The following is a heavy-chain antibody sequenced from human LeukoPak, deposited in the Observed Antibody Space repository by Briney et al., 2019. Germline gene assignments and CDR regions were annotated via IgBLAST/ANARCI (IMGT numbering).Heavy chain of an antibody. J-gene: IGHJ4*02. V-gene: IGHV1-2*02. CDR3: ARRGGAYSHPYDY. CDR2: INPNSGGT. Sequence: ASVKVSCKASGYTFTGYYMHWVRQAPGQGLEWMGWINPNSGGTNYAQKFQGRVTMTRDTSISTAYMELSRLRSDDTAVYYCARRGGAYSHPYDYWGQGTLVTVSS. CDR1: GYTFTGYY. D-gene: IGHD4/OR15-4a*01.